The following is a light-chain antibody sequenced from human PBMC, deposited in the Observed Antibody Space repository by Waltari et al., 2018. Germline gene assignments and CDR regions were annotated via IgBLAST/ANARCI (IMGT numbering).Light chain of an antibody. Sequence: EIVLTQSPGTLSLSPGERATLSCRASQNIGRYLFGYQKKPGQAPRLLIYEASRRATGIPDRFSGSGPGTEFSLTISRREPEDFAVYYCQNHERLPATFGQGTKVEIK. V-gene: IGKV3-20*01. CDR3: QNHERLPAT. CDR1: QNIGRY. J-gene: IGKJ1*01. CDR2: EAS.